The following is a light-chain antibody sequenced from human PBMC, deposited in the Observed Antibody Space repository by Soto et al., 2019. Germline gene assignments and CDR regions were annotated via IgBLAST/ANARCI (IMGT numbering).Light chain of an antibody. CDR1: QSVSSN. CDR2: GAS. CDR3: QQYNNWPPWT. V-gene: IGKV3-15*01. J-gene: IGKJ1*01. Sequence: EIGMTQSPATLSASPGERATLSCRASQSVSSNLAWYQQKPGQAPRLLIYGASTRATGIPARFSGSGSGTEFTLTISSLQSEDFAVYYCQQYNNWPPWTFGQGTKVDIK.